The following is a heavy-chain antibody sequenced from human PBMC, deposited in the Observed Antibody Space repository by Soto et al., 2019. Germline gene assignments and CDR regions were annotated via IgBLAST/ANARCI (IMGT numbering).Heavy chain of an antibody. J-gene: IGHJ5*02. D-gene: IGHD5-18*01. CDR1: GGSINSVGYY. CDR2: IDHSGTT. CDR3: VRGRGYTFQNFFDL. Sequence: QVHLQESGPGLLKPSQTLSLTCTVSGGSINSVGYYWTWIRQHPEKGLKWLGNIDHSGTTYYNPSLRSRLSISLDASQNEFSLQVTSMTAADTDGYFCVRGRGYTFQNFFDLWGQGSLVTVSS. V-gene: IGHV4-31*03.